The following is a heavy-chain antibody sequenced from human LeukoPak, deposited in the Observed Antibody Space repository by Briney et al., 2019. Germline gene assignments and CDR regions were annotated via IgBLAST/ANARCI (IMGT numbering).Heavy chain of an antibody. J-gene: IGHJ2*01. CDR2: IYYSGSP. V-gene: IGHV4-59*08. D-gene: IGHD3-22*01. CDR1: GGSISSYY. Sequence: KSSETLSLTCTVSGGSISSYYWSWIRQPPGKGLEWIGYIYYSGSPNYNPSLNSRVTMSMDTSKNQFSLNLSSVTAADTAVYYCVRRHMDDSTAYWSRYFDLWGRGTPVTVSS. CDR3: VRRHMDDSTAYWSRYFDL.